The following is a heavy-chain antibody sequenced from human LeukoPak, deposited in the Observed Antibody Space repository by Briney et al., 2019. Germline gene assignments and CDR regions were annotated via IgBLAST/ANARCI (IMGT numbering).Heavy chain of an antibody. CDR3: ARATSDFYDRSGNYYGYFQH. Sequence: PGGSLRLSCAASGFSFSVYYMSWIRQTPGKGLGWLAFVSSRGDSIYYADSVKGRFTISRDNANNSLFLQLSSLRVEDTAVYYCARATSDFYDRSGNYYGYFQHWGQGTPVIVSS. CDR2: VSSRGDSI. J-gene: IGHJ1*01. V-gene: IGHV3-11*01. D-gene: IGHD3-22*01. CDR1: GFSFSVYY.